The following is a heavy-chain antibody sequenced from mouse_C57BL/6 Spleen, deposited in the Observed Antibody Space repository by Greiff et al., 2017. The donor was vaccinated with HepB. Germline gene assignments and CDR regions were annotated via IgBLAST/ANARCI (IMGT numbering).Heavy chain of an antibody. D-gene: IGHD1-1*01. CDR1: GYTFTSYT. V-gene: IGHV1-4*01. J-gene: IGHJ3*01. CDR3: ARSDYGSAWFAY. CDR2: INPSSGYT. Sequence: QLQSGAELARPGASVKMSCKASGYTFTSYTMHWVKQRPGQGLEWIGYINPSSGYTKYNQKFKDKATLTADKSSSTAYMQLSSLTSEDSAVYYCARSDYGSAWFAYWGQGTLVTVSA.